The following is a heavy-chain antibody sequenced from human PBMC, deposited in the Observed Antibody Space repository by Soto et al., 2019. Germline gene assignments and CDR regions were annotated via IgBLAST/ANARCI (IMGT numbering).Heavy chain of an antibody. D-gene: IGHD3-10*01. CDR1: GYTFTSYA. CDR2: INAGNGNT. Sequence: ASVKVSCKASGYTFTSYAMHWVRQAPGQRLEWMGWINAGNGNTKYSQKFQGRVTITRDTSASTAYMELSSLRSEDTAVYYCPRARAGSGTPIGDFQHWGQGTLVTVSS. CDR3: PRARAGSGTPIGDFQH. J-gene: IGHJ1*01. V-gene: IGHV1-3*01.